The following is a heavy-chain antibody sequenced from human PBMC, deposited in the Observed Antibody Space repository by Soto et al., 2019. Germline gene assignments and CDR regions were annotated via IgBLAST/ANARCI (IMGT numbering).Heavy chain of an antibody. CDR1: GYTFTSYG. J-gene: IGHJ4*02. CDR3: ERALPPVDY. CDR2: ISAYNGNT. Sequence: QVQLVQSGAEVKKPGASVKVSCKASGYTFTSYGISWVRQAPGQGLERMGWISAYNGNTNYEQKHQCRVTKTTDTTTRTAYMDLRSLRSDATAVYYCERALPPVDYWGQGTLVTVSS. V-gene: IGHV1-18*01.